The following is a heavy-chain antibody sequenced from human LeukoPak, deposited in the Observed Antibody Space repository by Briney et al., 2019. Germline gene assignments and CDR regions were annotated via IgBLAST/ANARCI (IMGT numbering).Heavy chain of an antibody. V-gene: IGHV3-30-3*01. CDR3: ARDFYSIAVAGYFDL. D-gene: IGHD6-19*01. CDR2: ISYDGSNK. CDR1: GFTFSSYA. J-gene: IGHJ2*01. Sequence: GGSLRLSCAASGFTFSSYAMHWVRQDPGKGLEWVAVISYDGSNKYYADSVKGRFTISRDNSKNTLYLQMNSLRAEDTAVYYCARDFYSIAVAGYFDLWGRGTLVTVSS.